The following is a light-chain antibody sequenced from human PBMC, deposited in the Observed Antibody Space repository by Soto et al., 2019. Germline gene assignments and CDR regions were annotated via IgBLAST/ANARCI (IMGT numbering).Light chain of an antibody. V-gene: IGLV2-14*01. CDR2: EVT. CDR1: STDVGAYTY. CDR3: CSYTTSGSWL. J-gene: IGLJ3*02. Sequence: QAVVTQPASVSASPGQSITISCTGTSTDVGAYTYVSWYQQHPGGAPNLVIYEVTKRPSGASSRFSGSKSGNTASLTISGLRAEDEADYYCCSYTTSGSWLFGGGTKVTVL.